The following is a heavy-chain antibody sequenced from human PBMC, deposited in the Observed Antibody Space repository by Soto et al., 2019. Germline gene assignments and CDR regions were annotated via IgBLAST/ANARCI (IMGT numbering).Heavy chain of an antibody. J-gene: IGHJ4*02. CDR3: AKPPDYNWNDY. D-gene: IGHD1-20*01. Sequence: GGSLRLSCAASGFTFSSYTMSWVRQAPGKGLEWISAVSGSGGSTYYADSVKGRFTISRDNSKDTLYLQMNNLRAEDTAIYYCAKPPDYNWNDYWGQGTLVTVSS. V-gene: IGHV3-23*01. CDR1: GFTFSSYT. CDR2: VSGSGGST.